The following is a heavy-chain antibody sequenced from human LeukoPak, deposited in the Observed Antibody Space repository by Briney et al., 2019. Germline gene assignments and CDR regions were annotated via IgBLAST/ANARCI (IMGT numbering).Heavy chain of an antibody. Sequence: SVKVSCKASGGTFISYAISWVRQAPGQGREWMGGIIPIFGTANYAQKFQGSVTITADESPSTAYMELCSLRAEDTAVLYRARVGCRGGSSSSNWFDPWGQGTPVTVSS. CDR2: IIPIFGTA. V-gene: IGHV1-69*13. D-gene: IGHD2-15*01. CDR1: GGTFISYA. J-gene: IGHJ5*02. CDR3: ARVGCRGGSSSSNWFDP.